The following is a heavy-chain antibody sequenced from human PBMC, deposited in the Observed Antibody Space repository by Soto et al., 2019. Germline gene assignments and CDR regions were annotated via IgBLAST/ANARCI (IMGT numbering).Heavy chain of an antibody. CDR3: AREGYCSSTSCRGYSYGYTRDHYPYYYYYMDV. Sequence: SETLSLTCTVSGGSISSGGYYWSWIRQHPGKGLEWIGYIYYSGSTYYNPSLKSRVTISVDTSKNQFSLKLSSVTAADTAVYYCAREGYCSSTSCRGYSYGYTRDHYPYYYYYMDVSGKGTTVTVSS. D-gene: IGHD2-2*01. CDR1: GGSISSGGYY. J-gene: IGHJ6*03. V-gene: IGHV4-31*03. CDR2: IYYSGST.